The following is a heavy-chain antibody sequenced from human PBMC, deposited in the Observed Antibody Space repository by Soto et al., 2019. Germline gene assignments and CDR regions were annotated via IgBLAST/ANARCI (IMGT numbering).Heavy chain of an antibody. CDR2: IFSHDEK. D-gene: IGHD3-10*01. V-gene: IGHV2-26*01. Sequence: SGPTLANPTETLTLTCTVSGFSLSNARMGVSWIRQPPGKALEWLAHIFSHDEKSYSTYLKSRLTISKDTSKSQVVLTMTNMDPVDTATYYCARISITMVRGVIRWFDPWGQGTLVTVSS. J-gene: IGHJ5*02. CDR3: ARISITMVRGVIRWFDP. CDR1: GFSLSNARMG.